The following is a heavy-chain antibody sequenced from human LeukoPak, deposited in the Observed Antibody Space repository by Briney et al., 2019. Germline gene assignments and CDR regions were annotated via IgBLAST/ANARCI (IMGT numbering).Heavy chain of an antibody. CDR2: IIPIFGTA. J-gene: IGHJ6*03. CDR1: GGTFSSYA. V-gene: IGHV1-69*13. CDR3: ARTPRTSSSSLPGLYYYYYCMDV. Sequence: GASVKVSCKASGGTFSSYAISWVRQAPGQGLEWMGGIIPIFGTANYAQKFQGRVTITADESTSTAYMELSSLRSEDTAVYYCARTPRTSSSSLPGLYYYYYCMDVWGKGTTVTVSS. D-gene: IGHD6-6*01.